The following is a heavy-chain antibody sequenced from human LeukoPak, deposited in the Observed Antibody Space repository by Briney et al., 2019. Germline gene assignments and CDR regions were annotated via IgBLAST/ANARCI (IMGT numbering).Heavy chain of an antibody. Sequence: PSETLSLTCTVSGGSISSYYWSWIRQPPGKGLEWIGYIYYSGSTSYNPSLKSRVTISVDTSKNQFSLKLSSVTAADTAVYYCARQYYYDSSGYYYAAFDIWGQGTMVTVSS. CDR2: IYYSGST. J-gene: IGHJ3*02. CDR1: GGSISSYY. V-gene: IGHV4-59*08. D-gene: IGHD3-22*01. CDR3: ARQYYYDSSGYYYAAFDI.